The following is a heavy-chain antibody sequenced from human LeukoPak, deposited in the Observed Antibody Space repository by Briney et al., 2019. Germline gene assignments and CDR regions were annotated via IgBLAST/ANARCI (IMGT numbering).Heavy chain of an antibody. D-gene: IGHD2-15*01. Sequence: ASVKVSCKTSEYTFTTCAMHWVRQAPGQRLEWMGWINAGNGNTKYSQKFQGGVTITRDTSASTAYMELSSLRSEDTAVYYCARLEVVAATGRYYYYYGMDVWGQGTTVTVSS. CDR1: EYTFTTCA. V-gene: IGHV1-3*01. J-gene: IGHJ6*02. CDR3: ARLEVVAATGRYYYYYGMDV. CDR2: INAGNGNT.